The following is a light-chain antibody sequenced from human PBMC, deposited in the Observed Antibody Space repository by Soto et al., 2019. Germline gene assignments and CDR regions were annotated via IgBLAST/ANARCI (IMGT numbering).Light chain of an antibody. Sequence: DIQMTQSPSSLSASVGDRVTITCRASQSINSFLNWYQQKPGKAPNLLIYAASTLHSGVSSRFSGGGSGTDFTLTINSLQPEDFATYYCQQSYNTPWTFGQGTKVEVK. CDR1: QSINSF. V-gene: IGKV1-39*01. CDR2: AAS. J-gene: IGKJ1*01. CDR3: QQSYNTPWT.